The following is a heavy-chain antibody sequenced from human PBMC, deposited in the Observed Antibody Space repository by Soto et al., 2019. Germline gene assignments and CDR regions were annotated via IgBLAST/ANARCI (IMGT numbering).Heavy chain of an antibody. V-gene: IGHV4-59*08. Sequence: QVQLQESGPGLVKLSETLYLTCTVSGGSITNCYSSWFRQPPGKGLEWIGYINYDGYSAYNLSLKRRVTLSMDASKTQFSLMLESVTATDTAVYYCARHGFGPLHGLVDVWGPGTTVIVSS. D-gene: IGHD3-10*01. CDR3: ARHGFGPLHGLVDV. CDR2: INYDGYS. J-gene: IGHJ6*02. CDR1: GGSITNCY.